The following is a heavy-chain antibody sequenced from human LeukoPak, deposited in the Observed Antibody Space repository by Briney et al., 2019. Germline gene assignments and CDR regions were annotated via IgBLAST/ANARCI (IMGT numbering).Heavy chain of an antibody. CDR1: GFTFSSYA. CDR3: ARRPYDSCGYYLDY. D-gene: IGHD3-22*01. J-gene: IGHJ4*02. CDR2: ISYDGSNK. Sequence: GRSLRLSCAASGFTFSSYAMHWVRQAPGKGLEWVAVISYDGSNKYYADSVRGRFTISRDNSKNTLYLQMNSLRAEDTAVYYCARRPYDSCGYYLDYWGQGTLVTVSS. V-gene: IGHV3-30-3*01.